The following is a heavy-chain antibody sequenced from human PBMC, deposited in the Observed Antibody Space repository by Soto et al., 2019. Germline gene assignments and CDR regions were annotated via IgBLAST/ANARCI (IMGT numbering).Heavy chain of an antibody. Sequence: TVRVSCKPSGYTFTTYGITWVRQAPGQGLEWMGWISAYDGSTNYAQKFQGRVSMTTDSSTSTAYMDLRSLRSDDTAVYYCARDPASAYSSSSFDYWGQGTLVTVSS. D-gene: IGHD6-6*01. CDR1: GYTFTTYG. J-gene: IGHJ4*02. V-gene: IGHV1-18*04. CDR3: ARDPASAYSSSSFDY. CDR2: ISAYDGST.